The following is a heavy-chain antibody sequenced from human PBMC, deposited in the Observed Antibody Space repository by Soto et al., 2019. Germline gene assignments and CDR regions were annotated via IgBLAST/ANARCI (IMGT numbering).Heavy chain of an antibody. D-gene: IGHD3-22*01. CDR2: IIPIFGTA. CDR3: ARVRTDHYDSSGYYFDI. Sequence: SVQVSCKASGGTFSSYAISWVRQAPGQGLEWMGGIIPIFGTANYAQKFQGRVTITADESTSTAYMELSSLRSEDTAVYYCARVRTDHYDSSGYYFDIWAQGTMVTVSS. J-gene: IGHJ3*02. V-gene: IGHV1-69*13. CDR1: GGTFSSYA.